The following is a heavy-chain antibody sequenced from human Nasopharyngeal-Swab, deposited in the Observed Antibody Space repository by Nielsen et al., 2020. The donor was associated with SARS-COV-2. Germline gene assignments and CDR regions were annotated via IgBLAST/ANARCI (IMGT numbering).Heavy chain of an antibody. D-gene: IGHD1-1*01. J-gene: IGHJ6*03. Sequence: GESLKISCAASGFTFSSYGMHWVRQAPGKGLEWVAVISYDGSNKYYADSVKGRFTISRDNSKNTLYLQMNGLRAEDTAVYYCAHNRIGYYYYMDVWGKGTTVTVSS. CDR1: GFTFSSYG. V-gene: IGHV3-30*03. CDR2: ISYDGSNK. CDR3: AHNRIGYYYYMDV.